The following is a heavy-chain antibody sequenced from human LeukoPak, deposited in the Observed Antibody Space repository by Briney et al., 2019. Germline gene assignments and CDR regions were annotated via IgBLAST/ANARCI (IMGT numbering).Heavy chain of an antibody. CDR1: GFTFSRHW. Sequence: PGGSLRLSCATSGFTFSRHWMSWVRQAPGKGPEWVVNIKQDGSERYYVHSVKGRFTISRDNAKNSLYLQMNSLRAGDTAVYYCARDGGHSTDFDYWGQGILVTVSS. V-gene: IGHV3-7*01. J-gene: IGHJ4*02. CDR3: ARDGGHSTDFDY. CDR2: IKQDGSER. D-gene: IGHD2-8*02.